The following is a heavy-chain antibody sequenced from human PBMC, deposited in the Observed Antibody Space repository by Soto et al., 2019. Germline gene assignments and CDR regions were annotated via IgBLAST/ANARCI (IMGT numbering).Heavy chain of an antibody. Sequence: SPTPPPTPSLSGGSVSSNSSALNWIRHSPSRGLEWLGRTYYKSKWNNDYALTVKSRITINPDTSKNQFSLHLYSVTPEDTAVYYCTGITWFRGMDVWGQGTPVTVSS. CDR3: TGITWFRGMDV. CDR2: TYYKSKWNN. J-gene: IGHJ6*02. CDR1: GGSVSSNSSA. V-gene: IGHV6-1*01. D-gene: IGHD3-10*01.